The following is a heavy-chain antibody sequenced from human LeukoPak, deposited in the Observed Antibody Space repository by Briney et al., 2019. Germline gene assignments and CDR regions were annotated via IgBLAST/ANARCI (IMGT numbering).Heavy chain of an antibody. CDR2: ITTNGGTT. CDR1: GFPFSAFT. D-gene: IGHD6-13*01. Sequence: PGLSLRLSCSASGFPFSAFTMHWVRLAAGKTLENVAAITTNGGTTYYADSVKGRISISRDNSKNILYLQMSSLRPEDTAVYYCVKPSYTGSWYDYWGQGTLVTVSS. CDR3: VKPSYTGSWYDY. V-gene: IGHV3-64D*09. J-gene: IGHJ4*02.